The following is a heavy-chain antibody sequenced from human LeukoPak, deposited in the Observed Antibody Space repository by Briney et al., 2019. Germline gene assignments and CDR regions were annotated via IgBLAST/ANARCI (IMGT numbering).Heavy chain of an antibody. CDR2: INSDGSIT. CDR1: GFTFSSYW. Sequence: GGSLRLSCAASGFTFSSYWMHWVRQAPGKGLVWVSRINSDGSITSYADSVKGRFTISRDNAKNTLYLQMNSLRAEDTAVYYCARDAVDTANAVWGQGTTVTVSS. D-gene: IGHD5-18*01. CDR3: ARDAVDTANAV. V-gene: IGHV3-74*01. J-gene: IGHJ6*02.